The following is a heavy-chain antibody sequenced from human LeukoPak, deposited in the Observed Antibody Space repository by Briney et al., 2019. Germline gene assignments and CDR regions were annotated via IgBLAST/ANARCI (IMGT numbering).Heavy chain of an antibody. J-gene: IGHJ4*02. CDR2: ISGGGGST. D-gene: IGHD5-12*01. CDR1: GFTFSSYA. CDR3: AKYVDIVATIGIDY. V-gene: IGHV3-23*01. Sequence: PGGSMRLCCAAAGFTFSSYAMSWVRQAGGGGLEWVSVISGGGGSTYYADSVKGRFTISRDNSKNTLYLQMNSLRAEDTAIYYCAKYVDIVATIGIDYWGQGTLVTVSS.